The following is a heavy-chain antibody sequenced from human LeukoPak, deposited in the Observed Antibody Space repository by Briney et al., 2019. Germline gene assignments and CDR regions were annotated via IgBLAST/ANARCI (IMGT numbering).Heavy chain of an antibody. CDR2: INSDGSST. D-gene: IGHD2-21*02. J-gene: IGHJ4*02. CDR3: ASLMLLTASDY. V-gene: IGHV3-74*01. CDR1: GFTFSSYS. Sequence: GGSLRLSCAASGFTFSSYSMNWVRQAPGKGLVWVSRINSDGSSTSYADSVKGRFTISRDNAKNTLYLQMNSLRAEDTAVYYCASLMLLTASDYWGQGTLVTVSS.